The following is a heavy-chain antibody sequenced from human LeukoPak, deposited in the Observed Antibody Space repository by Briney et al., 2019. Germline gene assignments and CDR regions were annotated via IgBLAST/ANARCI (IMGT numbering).Heavy chain of an antibody. D-gene: IGHD3-3*01. CDR3: ARDLSGRENDFRSGYLIDY. CDR2: ISYDGSNK. V-gene: IGHV3-30-3*01. CDR1: GFTFSSYA. J-gene: IGHJ4*02. Sequence: GGSLRLSCAASGFTFSSYAMHWVRQAPGKGLEWVAVISYDGSNKYYADSVKGRFTISRDNSKNTLYLQVNSLRAEDTAVYYCARDLSGRENDFRSGYLIDYWGQGTLVTVSS.